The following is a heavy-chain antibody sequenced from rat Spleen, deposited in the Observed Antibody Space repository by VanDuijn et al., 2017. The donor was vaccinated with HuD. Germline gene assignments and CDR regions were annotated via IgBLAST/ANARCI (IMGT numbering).Heavy chain of an antibody. CDR3: ARSVFDY. J-gene: IGHJ2*01. CDR1: GFTFSNYD. Sequence: EVQLVESGGGLVQPGRSMKLSCAASGFTFSNYDMAWVRQAPTKGVEWVTTISYDGSSTYYRDSVKGRFTISRDNAKSTLYLQMDSLKSEDTATYYCARSVFDYWGQGVMVTVSS. CDR2: ISYDGSST. V-gene: IGHV5-29*01.